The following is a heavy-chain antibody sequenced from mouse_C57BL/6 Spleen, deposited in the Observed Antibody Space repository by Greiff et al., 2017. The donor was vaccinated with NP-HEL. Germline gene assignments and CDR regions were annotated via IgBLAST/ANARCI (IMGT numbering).Heavy chain of an antibody. Sequence: EVQLQQSGPGMVKPSQSLSLTCTVTGYSITSGYDWHWIRHFPGNNLEWMGYISYSGSTNYKPSLQSRISITHDTSKNHYFLKLNSVTTEDTATYVDARWSMVNCFDYWGQGTTLTVSA. V-gene: IGHV3-1*01. CDR3: ARWSMVNCFDY. CDR1: GYSITSGYD. J-gene: IGHJ2*01. CDR2: ISYSGST. D-gene: IGHD2-10*02.